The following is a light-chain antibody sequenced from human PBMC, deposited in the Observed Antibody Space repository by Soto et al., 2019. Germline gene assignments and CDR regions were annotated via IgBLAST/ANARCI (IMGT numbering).Light chain of an antibody. Sequence: QSALTQPPSASGSPGQSVTISCTGTSSDVGGYNYVSWYQQHPGKAPKLMIYEANKRPSGVPDRFSGSKSGNTASLTVSGLQPEDEADYYCSSYAGSNNYVFGTGTKLTVL. CDR1: SSDVGGYNY. V-gene: IGLV2-8*01. J-gene: IGLJ1*01. CDR2: EAN. CDR3: SSYAGSNNYV.